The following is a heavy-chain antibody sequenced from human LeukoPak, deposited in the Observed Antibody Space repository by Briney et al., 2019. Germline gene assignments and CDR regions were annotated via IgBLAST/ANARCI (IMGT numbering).Heavy chain of an antibody. J-gene: IGHJ4*02. CDR1: GFTFSSFA. Sequence: GGSLRLSCTASGFTFSSFAMSWVRQAPGKGLEWVSTITGGSGAKYYADSVKGRFTISRDNSKDTLYLQMHSLRAEDTAVYFCAKDTPLTTYTSGWSSNSFDYWGQGILVAVSS. V-gene: IGHV3-23*01. D-gene: IGHD6-19*01. CDR2: ITGGSGAK. CDR3: AKDTPLTTYTSGWSSNSFDY.